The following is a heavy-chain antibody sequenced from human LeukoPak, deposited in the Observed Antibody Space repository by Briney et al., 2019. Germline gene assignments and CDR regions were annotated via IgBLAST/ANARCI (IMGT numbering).Heavy chain of an antibody. Sequence: GGSLRLSCAASGFTFSTYGMHWVRQAPGKGLEWVAVISYDGSNKGYADSVKGRFTISRDNSKNTLYLQMNSLRAEDTAVYYCAKDRGGYDFWSGRGRDFNSWGQGTLVTVSS. D-gene: IGHD3-3*01. CDR3: AKDRGGYDFWSGRGRDFNS. CDR2: ISYDGSNK. V-gene: IGHV3-30*18. J-gene: IGHJ4*02. CDR1: GFTFSTYG.